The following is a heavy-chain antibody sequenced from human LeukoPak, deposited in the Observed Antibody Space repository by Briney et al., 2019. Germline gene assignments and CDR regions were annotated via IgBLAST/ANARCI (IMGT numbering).Heavy chain of an antibody. Sequence: SQTLSLTCTVSGGSISSGSYYWSWIRQPAGTGLEWIGRIYASGSTNYNPSLKSRVTISVDTSKNQFSLKLSSVTAADTAVYYCARAATVVTPGRFYFDYWGQGTLVTVSS. V-gene: IGHV4-61*02. CDR3: ARAATVVTPGRFYFDY. J-gene: IGHJ4*02. CDR2: IYASGST. D-gene: IGHD4-23*01. CDR1: GGSISSGSYY.